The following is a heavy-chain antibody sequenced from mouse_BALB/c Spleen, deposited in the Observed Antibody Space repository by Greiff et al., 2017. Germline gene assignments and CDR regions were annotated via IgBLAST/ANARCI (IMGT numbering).Heavy chain of an antibody. CDR3: VRHSAVSYAMDY. Sequence: EVQLVESGGGLVQPKGSLKLSCAASGFTFNTYAMNWVRQAPGKGLEWVARIRSKSNNYATYYADSVKDRFTISRDDSQSMRYLQMNNLKTEDTAMYYCVRHSAVSYAMDYWGQGTSVTVAS. CDR2: IRSKSNNYAT. CDR1: GFTFNTYA. J-gene: IGHJ4*01. V-gene: IGHV10-1*02.